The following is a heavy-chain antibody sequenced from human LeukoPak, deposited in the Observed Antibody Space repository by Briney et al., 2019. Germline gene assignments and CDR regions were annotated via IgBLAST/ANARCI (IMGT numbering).Heavy chain of an antibody. Sequence: GGSLRPSCAASGFTFSSYWMSWVRQAPGKGLEWVANIKQDGSEKYYVDSVKGRFTISRDNSKNTLYLQMNSLRAEDTAVYYCAKEDYDILTGSAFDYWGQGTLVTVSS. D-gene: IGHD3-9*01. J-gene: IGHJ4*02. CDR3: AKEDYDILTGSAFDY. V-gene: IGHV3-7*01. CDR2: IKQDGSEK. CDR1: GFTFSSYW.